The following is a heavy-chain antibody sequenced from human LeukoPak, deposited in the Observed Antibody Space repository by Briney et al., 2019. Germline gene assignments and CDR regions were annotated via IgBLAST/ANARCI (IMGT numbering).Heavy chain of an antibody. CDR1: GGSISSSSYY. CDR3: ARGGRANTAMVFDY. V-gene: IGHV4-39*07. D-gene: IGHD5-18*01. J-gene: IGHJ4*02. CDR2: IYYSGST. Sequence: SETLSLTCTVSGGSISSSSYYWGWIRQPPGKGLEWIGSIYYSGSTYYNPSLKSRVTISVDTSKNQISLKLSSVTAADTAVYYCARGGRANTAMVFDYWGQGTLVTVSS.